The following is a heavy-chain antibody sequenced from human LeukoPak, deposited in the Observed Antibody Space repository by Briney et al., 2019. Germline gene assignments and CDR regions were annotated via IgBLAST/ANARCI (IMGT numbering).Heavy chain of an antibody. CDR3: ARDGKGRNRIGYYFDY. Sequence: PGRSLGLSCAASGFTFSSYEMNWVRQAPGKGLEWVSYISSSGSTIYYAASVKGRFTISRDNAKNPLYLQMNSLRAEDTAVYYCARDGKGRNRIGYYFDYWGQGTLVTVSS. J-gene: IGHJ4*02. CDR2: ISSSGSTI. V-gene: IGHV3-48*03. CDR1: GFTFSSYE. D-gene: IGHD3-10*01.